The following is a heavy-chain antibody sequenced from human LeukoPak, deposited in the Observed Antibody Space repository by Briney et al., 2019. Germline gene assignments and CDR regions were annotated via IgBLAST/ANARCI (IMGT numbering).Heavy chain of an antibody. D-gene: IGHD1-26*01. CDR2: ISYDGSNK. V-gene: IGHV3-30*18. Sequence: GGSLRLSCAASGFTFSSYGMHWVRQAPGKGLEWVAVISYDGSNKYYADSVKGRFTISRDNSRNTLYLQMNSLRAEDTAVYYCAKRRGGSYYDAFDIWGQGTMVTVSS. CDR1: GFTFSSYG. CDR3: AKRRGGSYYDAFDI. J-gene: IGHJ3*02.